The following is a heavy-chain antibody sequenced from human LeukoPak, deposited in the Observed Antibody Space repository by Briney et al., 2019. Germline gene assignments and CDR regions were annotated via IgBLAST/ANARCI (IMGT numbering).Heavy chain of an antibody. V-gene: IGHV4-30-2*01. Sequence: SETLSLTCAVSGGSISSGGYSWSWIRQPPGKGLEWIEYIYHSGSTYYNPSLKSRVTISVDRSKNQFSLKLSSVTAADTAVYYCARYHVTQAFDIWGQGTMVTVSS. J-gene: IGHJ3*02. CDR2: IYHSGST. CDR1: GGSISSGGYS. CDR3: ARYHVTQAFDI. D-gene: IGHD4-4*01.